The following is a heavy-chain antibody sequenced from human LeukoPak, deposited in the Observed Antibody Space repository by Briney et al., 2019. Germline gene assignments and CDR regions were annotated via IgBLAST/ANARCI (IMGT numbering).Heavy chain of an antibody. V-gene: IGHV3-21*04. CDR3: AKGDPYNYFDY. D-gene: IGHD4-11*01. CDR2: ISSSSSYI. J-gene: IGHJ4*02. Sequence: GGSLRLSCAASGFTFSSYSMNWVRQAPGKGLEWVSSISSSSSYIYYADSVKGRFTISRDNSKNTLYLQMNSLRAEDTAVYYCAKGDPYNYFDYWGQGTLVTVSS. CDR1: GFTFSSYS.